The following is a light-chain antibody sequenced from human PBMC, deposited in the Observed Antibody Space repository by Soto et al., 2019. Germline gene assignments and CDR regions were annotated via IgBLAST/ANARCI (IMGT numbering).Light chain of an antibody. J-gene: IGLJ2*01. CDR1: SGHSSYA. CDR2: LNSDGSH. Sequence: QPVLTQSPSASASLGASVKLTCTLSSGHSSYAIAWHQQQPEKGPRYLMKLNSDGSHNKGDGIPDRFSGSSSGAERYLTISSHQSEDGADYYCQTWGTGTSVVFGGGTKLTVL. V-gene: IGLV4-69*01. CDR3: QTWGTGTSVV.